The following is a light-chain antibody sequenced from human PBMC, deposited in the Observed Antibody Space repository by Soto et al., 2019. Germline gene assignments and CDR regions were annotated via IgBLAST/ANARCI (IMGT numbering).Light chain of an antibody. CDR2: GAS. Sequence: DIVLTQSPGTLSLSPGERATLSCRASQSVRATFLAWYQQKPGQAPRLLIHGASNRATGIPDRFSGSGSGTNFTLTISRLEPEDFAVYHCQQYGGSFWTFGQGTKVDIK. J-gene: IGKJ1*01. CDR1: QSVRATF. V-gene: IGKV3-20*01. CDR3: QQYGGSFWT.